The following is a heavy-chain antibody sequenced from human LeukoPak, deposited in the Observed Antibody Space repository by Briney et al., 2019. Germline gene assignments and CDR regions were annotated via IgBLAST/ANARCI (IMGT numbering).Heavy chain of an antibody. Sequence: GGSLRLFCAASGFTFSSYWMHWVRQAPGKGLLCVSRINSDGTTTYYADSVKGRFTISRDNAKNTLYLQVNSLRAEDTAVYYCARGNYYGMDVWGQGTTVTVSS. CDR1: GFTFSSYW. J-gene: IGHJ6*02. V-gene: IGHV3-74*01. CDR3: ARGNYYGMDV. CDR2: INSDGTTT.